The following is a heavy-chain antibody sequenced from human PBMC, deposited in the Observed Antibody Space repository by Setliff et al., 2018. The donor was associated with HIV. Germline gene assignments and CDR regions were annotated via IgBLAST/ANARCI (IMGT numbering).Heavy chain of an antibody. J-gene: IGHJ5*02. V-gene: IGHV3-21*06. CDR2: IGASGSSI. D-gene: IGHD4-17*01. Sequence: GGSLRLSCAASGFTFSAHTMNWVRQAPGKGLEWVSSIGASGSSIFYTDSVKGRFTMSRDNAKNSLYLEMNSLRAEDTAVYYCMTDPTVTTNSWFDPWGQGTLVTVSS. CDR3: MTDPTVTTNSWFDP. CDR1: GFTFSAHT.